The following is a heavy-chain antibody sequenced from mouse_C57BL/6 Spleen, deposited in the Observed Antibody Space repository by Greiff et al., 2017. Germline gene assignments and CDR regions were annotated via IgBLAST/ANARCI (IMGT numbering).Heavy chain of an antibody. CDR3: ARDYGSMNYFDY. J-gene: IGHJ2*01. CDR1: GYAFSSSW. D-gene: IGHD1-1*01. V-gene: IGHV1-82*01. CDR2: IYPGDGDT. Sequence: QVQLKQSGPELVKPGASVKISCKASGYAFSSSWMNWVKQRPGQGLEWIGRIYPGDGDTNYNGKFKGKATLTADKSSSTAYMQLSCLTSEDSAVYCCARDYGSMNYFDYWGQGTTLTVSS.